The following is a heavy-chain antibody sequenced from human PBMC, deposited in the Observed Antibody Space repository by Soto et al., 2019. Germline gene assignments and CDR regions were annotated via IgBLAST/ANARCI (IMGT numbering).Heavy chain of an antibody. CDR3: VRTDDYDISMGV. CDR1: GGSISSSSHY. D-gene: IGHD3-22*01. J-gene: IGHJ6*02. V-gene: IGHV4-39*01. Sequence: SETLSLTCTVSGGSISSSSHYWGWIRHPPGKGLEWIGRIYYSGSTYYNPSLKSRVTISVDASKSQFSLKLSSVTAADTAVYYCVRTDDYDISMGVSGQGTTVT. CDR2: IYYSGST.